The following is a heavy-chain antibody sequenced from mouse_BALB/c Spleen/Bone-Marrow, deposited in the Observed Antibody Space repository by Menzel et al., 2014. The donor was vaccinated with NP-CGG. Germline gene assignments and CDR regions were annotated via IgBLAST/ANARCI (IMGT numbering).Heavy chain of an antibody. J-gene: IGHJ2*01. Sequence: QVQLQQPGPELVRPGVSMKISCKGSGYKFTDYAMHWVKQSHAKSLEWIGLISTYSGNTHYNQKFKGKATMTVDKSSSTAYMELARLTSEDSAIYYCARNFYGSAYFDFWGQGSTLTVSS. V-gene: IGHV1-67*01. CDR1: GYKFTDYA. D-gene: IGHD1-1*01. CDR2: ISTYSGNT. CDR3: ARNFYGSAYFDF.